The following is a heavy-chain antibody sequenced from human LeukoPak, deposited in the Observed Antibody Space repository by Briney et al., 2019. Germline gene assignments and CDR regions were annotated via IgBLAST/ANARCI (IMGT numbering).Heavy chain of an antibody. Sequence: GGSLRLSCAASGFTFSNYWMTWVRQAPGKGLEWVAHIKEDGGEKHYVDPVKGRFTISRDNAKNSVYLQMNSLRDEDTAVYYCARDSSDAYNPEPGYWGQGTLVTVSS. CDR2: IKEDGGEK. CDR3: ARDSSDAYNPEPGY. D-gene: IGHD5-24*01. CDR1: GFTFSNYW. V-gene: IGHV3-7*01. J-gene: IGHJ4*02.